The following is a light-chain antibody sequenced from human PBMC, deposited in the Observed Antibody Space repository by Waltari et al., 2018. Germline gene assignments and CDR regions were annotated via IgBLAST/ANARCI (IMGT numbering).Light chain of an antibody. V-gene: IGLV2-14*03. CDR3: SSQSSTNVVL. Sequence: QSALTQPASVSGSPGQSITISCTGTSSDVGSYNSVSWYQDHPGQGPKVIIYDVSDRPSGVSARFSGSMSGNTASLTISGLQAEDEADYYCSSQSSTNVVLFGGGTKVTVL. CDR2: DVS. CDR1: SSDVGSYNS. J-gene: IGLJ3*02.